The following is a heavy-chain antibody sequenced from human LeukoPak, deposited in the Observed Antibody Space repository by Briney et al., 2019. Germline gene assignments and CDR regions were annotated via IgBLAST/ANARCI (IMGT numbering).Heavy chain of an antibody. CDR1: GFTFSSYG. CDR3: AKGCGGSCYSSAFDI. V-gene: IGHV3-30*02. J-gene: IGHJ3*02. CDR2: IRYDGSNK. D-gene: IGHD2-15*01. Sequence: PGGSLRLSCAASGFTFSSYGTHWVRQAPGKGLEWVAFIRYDGSNKYYADSVKGRFTISRDNSKNTLYLQMNSLRAEDTAVYYCAKGCGGSCYSSAFDIWGQGTMVTVSS.